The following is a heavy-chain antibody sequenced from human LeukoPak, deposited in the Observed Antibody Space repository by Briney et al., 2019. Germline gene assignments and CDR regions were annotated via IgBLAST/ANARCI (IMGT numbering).Heavy chain of an antibody. Sequence: GRSLRLSCAASGFTFSSYGMHWVRQAPGKGLEWVSAISGSGGSTYYADSVKGRFTISRDNSKNTLYLQMNSLRAEDTAVYYCAKDPWGYYYDSSGYYRLDYWGQGTLVTVSS. D-gene: IGHD3-22*01. CDR3: AKDPWGYYYDSSGYYRLDY. CDR2: ISGSGGST. CDR1: GFTFSSYG. J-gene: IGHJ4*02. V-gene: IGHV3-23*01.